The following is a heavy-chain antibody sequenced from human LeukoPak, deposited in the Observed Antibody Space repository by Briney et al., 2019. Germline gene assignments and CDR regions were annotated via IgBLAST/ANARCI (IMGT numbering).Heavy chain of an antibody. Sequence: PGGSLRLSCAASGFTFSNFWMTWVRQPPGKGLEWVSSISTNTNYIYYADSVRGRFTISRDNAKNTLYLQMNSLRAEDAAVYYCAKGASASRYFDYWGQGTLVTVSS. CDR3: AKGASASRYFDY. V-gene: IGHV3-21*04. D-gene: IGHD1-26*01. J-gene: IGHJ4*02. CDR1: GFTFSNFW. CDR2: ISTNTNYI.